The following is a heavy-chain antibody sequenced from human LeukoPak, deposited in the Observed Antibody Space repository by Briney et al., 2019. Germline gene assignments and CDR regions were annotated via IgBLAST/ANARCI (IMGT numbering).Heavy chain of an antibody. CDR1: GYTFTSYD. CDR3: ARIADGSGSPTVDY. CDR2: MNPNSGNT. Sequence: ASVKVSCKASGYTFTSYDINWVRQATGQGLEWMGWMNPNSGNTGYAQKFQGRVTMTRNTSISTAYMELSSLRSEDTAVYYCARIADGSGSPTVDYWGQGTLVTVSS. J-gene: IGHJ4*02. V-gene: IGHV1-8*01. D-gene: IGHD3-10*01.